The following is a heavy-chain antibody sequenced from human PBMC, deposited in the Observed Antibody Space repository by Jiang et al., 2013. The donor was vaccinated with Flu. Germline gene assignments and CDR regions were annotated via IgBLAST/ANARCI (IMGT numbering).Heavy chain of an antibody. Sequence: KPTQTLTLTCSFSGFSLSTSGVGVGWIRQPPGKALEWLALIYWNDDKRYSPSLKSRLTITKGTSKNQVVLTMTNMDPVDTATYYCAHRPLWRDGSGSYYTTGTYYGMDVWGQGTTGHRLL. CDR3: AHRPLWRDGSGSYYTTGTYYGMDV. CDR2: IYWNDDK. CDR1: GFSLSTSGVG. J-gene: IGHJ6*02. D-gene: IGHD3-10*01. V-gene: IGHV2-5*01.